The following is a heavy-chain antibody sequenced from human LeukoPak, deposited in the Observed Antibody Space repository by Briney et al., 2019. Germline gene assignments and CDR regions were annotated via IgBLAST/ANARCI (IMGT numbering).Heavy chain of an antibody. CDR3: AQDNYGAFDY. J-gene: IGHJ4*02. CDR1: GHSMSSGYY. Sequence: SETLSLTCSVSGHSMSSGYYWGWVRQPPGKGLQWLGSVFYNETARYNPSLHSRVTVSIDTSKNQFSLKLNSVTAGDTAIYYCAQDNYGAFDYWGQGILVTVSS. D-gene: IGHD4-11*01. CDR2: VFYNETA. V-gene: IGHV4-38-2*02.